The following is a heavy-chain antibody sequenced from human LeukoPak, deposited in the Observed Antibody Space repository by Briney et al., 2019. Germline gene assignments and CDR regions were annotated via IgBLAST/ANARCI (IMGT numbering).Heavy chain of an antibody. CDR3: AAGTPNIVAHDAFDI. J-gene: IGHJ3*02. D-gene: IGHD5-12*01. V-gene: IGHV1-58*02. Sequence: GASVTVSCEASGFTFTSSAMQWVRQARGQRRAWIGWIVVGSGNTNYARKFQERVTITRDMSTSTAYMELSSLRSEDTAVYYCAAGTPNIVAHDAFDIWGQGTMVTVSS. CDR2: IVVGSGNT. CDR1: GFTFTSSA.